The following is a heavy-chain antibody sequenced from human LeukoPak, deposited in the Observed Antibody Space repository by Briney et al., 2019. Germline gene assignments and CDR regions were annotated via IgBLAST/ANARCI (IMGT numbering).Heavy chain of an antibody. D-gene: IGHD3-3*01. CDR2: IRFDGRNK. Sequence: PGGSLRLSCAASGFTFSSYGMHWVRQAPGKGLEWVAFIRFDGRNKYYADSVKGRFTISRDNSKNTVYLQMNSLRAEDTAVYYCAKGLLRFLEWTFDPWGQGTLVTVSS. CDR3: AKGLLRFLEWTFDP. V-gene: IGHV3-30*02. J-gene: IGHJ5*02. CDR1: GFTFSSYG.